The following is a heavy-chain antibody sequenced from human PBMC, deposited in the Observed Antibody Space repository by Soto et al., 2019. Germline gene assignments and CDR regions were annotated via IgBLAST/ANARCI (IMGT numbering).Heavy chain of an antibody. Sequence: GASVKVSCKASGYTFTGYYMHWVRQAPGQGLEWMGWINPNSGGTNYAQKFQGWVTMTRDTSISTAYMELSRLRSDDTAVYYCAREIFGVVIGWFDPWGQGTLVTVS. V-gene: IGHV1-2*04. CDR2: INPNSGGT. D-gene: IGHD3-3*01. CDR1: GYTFTGYY. J-gene: IGHJ5*02. CDR3: AREIFGVVIGWFDP.